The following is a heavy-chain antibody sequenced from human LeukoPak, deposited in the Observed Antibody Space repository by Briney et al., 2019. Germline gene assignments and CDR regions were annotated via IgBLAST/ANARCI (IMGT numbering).Heavy chain of an antibody. CDR1: GFTFSSYS. J-gene: IGHJ4*02. D-gene: IGHD6-19*01. CDR2: ISSSSSYM. Sequence: GGSLRLSCAASGFTFSSYSMNWVRQAPGKGLEWVSSISSSSSYMYYADSVKGRFTISRDNAKNSLYLQMNSLRAEDTAVYYCARESIAVAGAPFDYWGQGTLVTVSS. V-gene: IGHV3-21*01. CDR3: ARESIAVAGAPFDY.